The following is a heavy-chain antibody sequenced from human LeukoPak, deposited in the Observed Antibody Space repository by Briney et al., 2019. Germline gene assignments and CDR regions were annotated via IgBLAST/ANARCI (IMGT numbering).Heavy chain of an antibody. V-gene: IGHV3-74*01. CDR2: INSDGSSI. CDR1: GFTFSNYW. J-gene: IGHJ5*02. Sequence: GGSLRLSCAASGFTFSNYWMPWVRQAPGKGLVWVSRINSDGSSINYADSVKGRFTISRDNAKNTLYLQMNSLRVEDTAVYYCASPFGVLIPWGQGTLVTVSS. D-gene: IGHD3-3*01. CDR3: ASPFGVLIP.